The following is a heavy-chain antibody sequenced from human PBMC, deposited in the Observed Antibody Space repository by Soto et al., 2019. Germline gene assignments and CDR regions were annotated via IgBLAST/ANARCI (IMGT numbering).Heavy chain of an antibody. V-gene: IGHV3-30-3*01. CDR1: GFTFSSYA. D-gene: IGHD3-10*01. J-gene: IGHJ4*02. CDR2: ISYDGSNK. CDR3: ARGLSSGSYYYFDY. Sequence: GGSLRLSCAASGFTFSSYAMHWVRQAPGKGLEWVAVISYDGSNKYYADSVKGRFTISRDNSKNTLYLQMNSLRAEDTAVYYCARGLSSGSYYYFDYWGQGTLVTVSS.